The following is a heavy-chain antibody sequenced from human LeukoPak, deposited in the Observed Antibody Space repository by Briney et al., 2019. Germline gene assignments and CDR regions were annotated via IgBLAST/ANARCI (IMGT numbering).Heavy chain of an antibody. V-gene: IGHV1-2*02. Sequence: ASVKVSCKASGYTFTGYYMHWVRQAPGQGLEWMGWINPNSGGTNYAQKFQGRVTMTRDTSISTAYMELSRLRSDDTAVYYCARDRRVGYCSSTSCLIWFDPWGQGTLVTVSS. CDR3: ARDRRVGYCSSTSCLIWFDP. D-gene: IGHD2-2*01. CDR2: INPNSGGT. CDR1: GYTFTGYY. J-gene: IGHJ5*02.